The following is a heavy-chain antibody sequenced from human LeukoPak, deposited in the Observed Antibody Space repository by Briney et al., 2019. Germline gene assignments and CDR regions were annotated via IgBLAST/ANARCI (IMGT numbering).Heavy chain of an antibody. V-gene: IGHV3-74*01. CDR3: ARGGSDTAMAHDY. D-gene: IGHD5-18*01. Sequence: GGSLRLSCAASGFTFSNHWMRWVRQAPGKGLMWVSRINRGGSRTDYADSVKGRFTISRDDAKNTLYLQLNSLRAEDTAVYFCARGGSDTAMAHDYWGQGTLVTVSS. CDR1: GFTFSNHW. CDR2: INRGGSRT. J-gene: IGHJ4*02.